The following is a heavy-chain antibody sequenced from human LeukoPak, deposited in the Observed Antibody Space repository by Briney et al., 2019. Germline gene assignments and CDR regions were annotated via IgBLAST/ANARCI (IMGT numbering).Heavy chain of an antibody. V-gene: IGHV4-59*01. CDR2: IYYSGST. CDR1: GGSISSYY. J-gene: IGHJ4*02. Sequence: SETLSLTCTVSGGSISSYYWSLIRQPPGKGLEWIGYIYYSGSTNYNPSLKSRVTISVDTSKNQFSLKLSSVTAADTAVYYCASGGDYEVIDYWGQGTLVTVSS. CDR3: ASGGDYEVIDY. D-gene: IGHD4-17*01.